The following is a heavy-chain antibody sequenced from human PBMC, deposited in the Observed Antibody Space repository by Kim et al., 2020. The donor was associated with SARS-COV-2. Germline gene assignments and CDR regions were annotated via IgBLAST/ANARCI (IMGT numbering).Heavy chain of an antibody. CDR1: GFTFSSYG. V-gene: IGHV3-30*18. J-gene: IGHJ6*02. CDR2: ISYDGSNK. CDR3: AKDLRAAAVAGKKRNYYYYGMDV. D-gene: IGHD6-19*01. Sequence: GGSLRLSCAASGFTFSSYGMHWVRQAPGKGLEWVAVISYDGSNKYYADSVKGRFTISRDNSKNTLYLQMNSLRAEDTAVYYCAKDLRAAAVAGKKRNYYYYGMDVWGQGTTVTVSS.